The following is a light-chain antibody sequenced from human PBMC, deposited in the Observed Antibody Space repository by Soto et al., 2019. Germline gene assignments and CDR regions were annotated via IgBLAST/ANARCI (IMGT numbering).Light chain of an antibody. CDR3: QQGNSLPYT. CDR1: QGVSSY. CDR2: AAS. J-gene: IGKJ2*01. V-gene: IGKV1-12*01. Sequence: DIQMTQSPSSVSVSVGDRVTLSCRASQGVSSYLAWYQQKPGQAPRLLIYAASTLESGVPSRFRGSGSGKDFTLTISSLQSEDFATYFCQQGNSLPYTFGQGTKLEIK.